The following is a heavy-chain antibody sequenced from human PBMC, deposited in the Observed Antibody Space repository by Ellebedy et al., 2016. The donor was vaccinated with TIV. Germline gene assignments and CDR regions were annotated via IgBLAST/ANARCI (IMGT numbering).Heavy chain of an antibody. CDR3: ASVGQQLVPGWFDP. V-gene: IGHV4-59*01. J-gene: IGHJ5*02. CDR1: GGSISSYY. CDR2: IYYSGST. Sequence: MPSETLSLTCTVSGGSISSYYWSWIRQPPGKGLEYIGYIYYSGSTNYNPSLKSRVTISVDTSKNQFSLKLSSVTAADTAVYYCASVGQQLVPGWFDPWGQGTLVTVSS. D-gene: IGHD6-13*01.